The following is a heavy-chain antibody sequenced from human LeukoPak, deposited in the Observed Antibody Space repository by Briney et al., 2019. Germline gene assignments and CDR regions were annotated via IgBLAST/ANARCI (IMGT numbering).Heavy chain of an antibody. Sequence: PGGSLRLSCAASGFTFSSYAMSWVRQAPGKGLEWVSAISGSGGSTYYADSVKGRFTISRDNSKNTLYLQMNSLRAEDTAVYYCAKGISCGGDCIPRFYFDYWGQGTLVTVPS. CDR2: ISGSGGST. CDR1: GFTFSSYA. V-gene: IGHV3-23*01. D-gene: IGHD2-21*01. CDR3: AKGISCGGDCIPRFYFDY. J-gene: IGHJ4*02.